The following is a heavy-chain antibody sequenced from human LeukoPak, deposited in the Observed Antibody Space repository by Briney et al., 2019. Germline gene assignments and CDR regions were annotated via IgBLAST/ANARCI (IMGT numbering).Heavy chain of an antibody. V-gene: IGHV4-30-4*07. Sequence: PSETLSLTCAVSGGSISSGGYSWSWIRQPPGKGLEWIGYIYYSGSTYYNPSLKSRVTISVDTSKNQFSLKLSSVTAADTAVYYCARELRYFDWLFSRGAFDIWGQGTMVTVSS. D-gene: IGHD3-9*01. J-gene: IGHJ3*02. CDR1: GGSISSGGYS. CDR3: ARELRYFDWLFSRGAFDI. CDR2: IYYSGST.